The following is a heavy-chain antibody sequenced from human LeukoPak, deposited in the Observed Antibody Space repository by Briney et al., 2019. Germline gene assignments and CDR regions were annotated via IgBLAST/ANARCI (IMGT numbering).Heavy chain of an antibody. D-gene: IGHD6-19*01. J-gene: IGHJ3*02. Sequence: GGSLRLSCAASGFTFSSYSMNWVRQAPGKGLEWVSYISSSSSTIYYADSVKGRFTISRDKAKNSLYLQMNSLRAEDTAVYYCAGPGYSSGWGAFDIWGQGTMVTVSS. CDR3: AGPGYSSGWGAFDI. CDR1: GFTFSSYS. V-gene: IGHV3-48*01. CDR2: ISSSSSTI.